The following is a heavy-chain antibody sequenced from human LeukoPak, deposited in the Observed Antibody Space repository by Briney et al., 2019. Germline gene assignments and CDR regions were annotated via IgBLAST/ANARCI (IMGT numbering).Heavy chain of an antibody. CDR1: GFTFSSYW. D-gene: IGHD3-9*01. Sequence: GSLRLSCAASGFTFSSYWMSWVRQAPGKGLEWIGRIYTSGSTNYNPSLKSRVSISVDTSKNQFSLKLSSVTAADTAVYYCARQYIDILTGYYRGELYWFFDLWGRGTLVTVSS. CDR3: ARQYIDILTGYYRGELYWFFDL. J-gene: IGHJ2*01. CDR2: IYTSGST. V-gene: IGHV4-59*08.